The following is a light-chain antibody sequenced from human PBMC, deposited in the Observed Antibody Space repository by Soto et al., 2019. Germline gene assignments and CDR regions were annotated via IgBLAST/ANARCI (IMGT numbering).Light chain of an antibody. CDR1: QSVGSW. CDR3: QQYNNYSPAT. Sequence: DIQMTQSPSTLAASVGDRVTITCRASQSVGSWLAWYQQKPGKAPKLLIYDASTLISGVPSRFSGGGSGTDFTLTISSLQPDAFTTYYCQQYNNYSPATFGQGTKVEI. V-gene: IGKV1-5*01. J-gene: IGKJ1*01. CDR2: DAS.